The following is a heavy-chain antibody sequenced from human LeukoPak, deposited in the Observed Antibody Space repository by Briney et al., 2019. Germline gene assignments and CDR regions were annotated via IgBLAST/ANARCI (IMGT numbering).Heavy chain of an antibody. Sequence: GGSLRLSCAASGFTFDDYAMYWVRQAPGKGLEWVSAIRGSGGSTYYTDSVKGRFTISRDNSKNTLYLQMNSLKAEDTAVYYCAKRGEDADYFDYWGQGTLVTVSS. J-gene: IGHJ4*02. D-gene: IGHD3-10*01. CDR2: IRGSGGST. CDR1: GFTFDDYA. CDR3: AKRGEDADYFDY. V-gene: IGHV3-23*01.